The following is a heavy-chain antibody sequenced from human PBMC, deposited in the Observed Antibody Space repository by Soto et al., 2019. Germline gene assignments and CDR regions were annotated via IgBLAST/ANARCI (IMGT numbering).Heavy chain of an antibody. CDR1: GDSISTSNHY. D-gene: IGHD4-17*01. V-gene: IGHV4-39*01. CDR3: ARRGGGDYLFDS. CDR2: IFYNGVT. J-gene: IGHJ4*02. Sequence: QLQLQESGPGLVKPSETLSLTCTVSGDSISTSNHYWGWIRQPPGEGLEWIGHIFYNGVTYYNPSLKNRVSISVDTSENQFSLRLSSFTAADTAVYFCARRGGGDYLFDSWGQGMLVTVSS.